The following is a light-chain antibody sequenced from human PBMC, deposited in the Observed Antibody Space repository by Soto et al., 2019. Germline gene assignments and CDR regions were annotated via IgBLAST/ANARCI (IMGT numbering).Light chain of an antibody. CDR3: QQYDNLSLT. Sequence: IQMTQSPSSLSASVGDRVTITCQASQDISXXLNWYQQKPGKAPKLLIYDASNLETGVPSRFSGSXXGTXFTFTISSLQPEDIATYYCQQYDNLSLTFGPGTKVDIK. J-gene: IGKJ3*01. CDR1: QDISXX. V-gene: IGKV1-33*01. CDR2: DAS.